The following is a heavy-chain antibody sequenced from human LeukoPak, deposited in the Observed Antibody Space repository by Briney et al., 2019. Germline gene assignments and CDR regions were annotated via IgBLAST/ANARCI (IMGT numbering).Heavy chain of an antibody. Sequence: GGSLRLPCAASGFTFSSYVMSWVRQPPGKGLEWVSGVSGSDDSTYYADSVKVRFSISRDNSKNTLYLQMNSLRAEDTAVYYCAKVWSHGFDIWGQGTMVTVSS. D-gene: IGHD3-16*01. V-gene: IGHV3-23*01. J-gene: IGHJ3*02. CDR2: VSGSDDST. CDR3: AKVWSHGFDI. CDR1: GFTFSSYV.